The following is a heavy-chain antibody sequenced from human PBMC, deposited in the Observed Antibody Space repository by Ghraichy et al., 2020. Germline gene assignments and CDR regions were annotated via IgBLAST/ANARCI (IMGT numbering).Heavy chain of an antibody. Sequence: GGSLRLSCAASGFTFSSYWMHWVRQAPGKGLVWVSRINSDGSSTSYADSVKGRFTISRDNAKNTLYLQMNSLRAEDTAVYYCARLGCSGGSCYSAGRFDYWGQGTLVTVSS. CDR2: INSDGSST. J-gene: IGHJ4*02. V-gene: IGHV3-74*01. CDR3: ARLGCSGGSCYSAGRFDY. D-gene: IGHD2-15*01. CDR1: GFTFSSYW.